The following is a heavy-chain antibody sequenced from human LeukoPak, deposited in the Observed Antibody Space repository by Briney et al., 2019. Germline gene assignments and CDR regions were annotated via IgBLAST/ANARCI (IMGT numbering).Heavy chain of an antibody. Sequence: SETLSLTCAVYGVSFSGYYWSWIRQPPGKGLEWIGEINHSGSTNYNPSLKSRVTISVDTSKNQFSLKLSSVTAADTAVYYCARGLGIFWFDPWGQGTLVTVSS. D-gene: IGHD2-15*01. CDR3: ARGLGIFWFDP. J-gene: IGHJ5*02. CDR2: INHSGST. V-gene: IGHV4-34*01. CDR1: GVSFSGYY.